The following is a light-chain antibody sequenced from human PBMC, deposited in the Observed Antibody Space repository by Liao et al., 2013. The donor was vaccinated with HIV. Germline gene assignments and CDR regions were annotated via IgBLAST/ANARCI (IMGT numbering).Light chain of an antibody. J-gene: IGLJ2*01. CDR3: QAWDSSTVI. CDR1: KIGSRS. CDR2: YDS. V-gene: IGLV3-21*01. Sequence: SYELTQPPSVSVAPGKTARITCGGNKIGSRSVNWYQQRPGQAPLLVIYYDSDRPSGIPERFSGSNSGNTATLTISGTQAMDEADYYCQAWDSSTVIFGGGTKLTVL.